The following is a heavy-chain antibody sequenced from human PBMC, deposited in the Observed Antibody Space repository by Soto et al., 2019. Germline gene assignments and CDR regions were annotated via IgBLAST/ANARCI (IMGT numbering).Heavy chain of an antibody. J-gene: IGHJ4*02. CDR3: ARSGRVEWNYVSYFDY. CDR1: GGSISSSNW. D-gene: IGHD1-7*01. V-gene: IGHV4-4*02. Sequence: QVQLQESGPGLVKPSGTLSLTCAVSGGSISSSNWWSWVRQPPGKGLEWIGEIYHSGSTNYNPSLTSRVTISVDKSKNQFSLKLSSVTAAATAVYYCARSGRVEWNYVSYFDYWGQGTLVTVSS. CDR2: IYHSGST.